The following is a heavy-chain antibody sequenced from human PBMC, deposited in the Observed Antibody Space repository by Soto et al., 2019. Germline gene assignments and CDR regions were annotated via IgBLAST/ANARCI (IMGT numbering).Heavy chain of an antibody. Sequence: PSETLSLTCTVSGGSISSGGYYWSWIRQHPGKGLEWIGYIYYSGSTYYNPSLKSRVTISVDTSKNQFSLKLSSVTAADTAVYYCARGSAMAPVDYWGQGTLVTVSS. CDR2: IYYSGST. CDR3: ARGSAMAPVDY. D-gene: IGHD5-18*01. CDR1: GGSISSGGYY. V-gene: IGHV4-31*03. J-gene: IGHJ4*02.